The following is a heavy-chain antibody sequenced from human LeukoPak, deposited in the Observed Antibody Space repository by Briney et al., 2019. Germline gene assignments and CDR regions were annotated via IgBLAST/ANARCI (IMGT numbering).Heavy chain of an antibody. V-gene: IGHV3-7*01. CDR2: IKQDGSEQ. Sequence: GGSLRLSCAASGFTFSSFAMGWVRQAPGKGLEWVGNIKQDGSEQYYVDSMRGRFTISRDNAKNSLYLQMSSLRAEDTAVYYCARSTAGLDYWGQGTLVTVSS. CDR3: ARSTAGLDY. J-gene: IGHJ4*02. D-gene: IGHD1-1*01. CDR1: GFTFSSFA.